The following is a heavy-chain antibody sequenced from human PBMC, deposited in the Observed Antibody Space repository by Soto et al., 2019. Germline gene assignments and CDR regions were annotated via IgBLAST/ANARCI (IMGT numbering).Heavy chain of an antibody. CDR1: GEAFTSNF. Sequence: SVELSCKASGEAFTSNFISWVRQAPGQGLEWMGRSIPILAIANYAQKFQGRVTITADKSTSTAYMELSSLRSEDTAVYYCASEPPGYSKIDYWGQGALVTVSS. J-gene: IGHJ4*02. V-gene: IGHV1-69*04. D-gene: IGHD6-13*01. CDR3: ASEPPGYSKIDY. CDR2: SIPILAIA.